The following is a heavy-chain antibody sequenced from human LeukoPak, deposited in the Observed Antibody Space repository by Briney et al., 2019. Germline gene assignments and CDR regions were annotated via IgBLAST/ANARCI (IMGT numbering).Heavy chain of an antibody. V-gene: IGHV1-2*02. CDR1: GYTFTAYY. Sequence: GASVKVSCKASGYTFTAYYIHWVRQAPGQGLEWMGWMDPVSSGTNYAQRFQGRVTMTRDSSISTAYMQLSSLRSDDTADTAVYYCARGVGSSWLDPWGQGTLVTVSS. CDR2: MDPVSSGT. J-gene: IGHJ5*02. CDR3: ARGVGSSWLDP. D-gene: IGHD2-15*01.